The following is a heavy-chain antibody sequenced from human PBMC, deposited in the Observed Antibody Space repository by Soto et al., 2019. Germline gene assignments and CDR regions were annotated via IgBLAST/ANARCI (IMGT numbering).Heavy chain of an antibody. J-gene: IGHJ4*01. Sequence: QVQLQESGPGLVKPSQTLSLTCTVSGGSISSGGYYWSWIRQHPGTGLEWIGYISYSVITYYNPSLNSRVTRSMDTSKNHFSLILNSVTAADTAVYFCARGVLHWGQGTLVTVSS. V-gene: IGHV4-31*03. CDR1: GGSISSGGYY. CDR3: ARGVLH. CDR2: ISYSVIT.